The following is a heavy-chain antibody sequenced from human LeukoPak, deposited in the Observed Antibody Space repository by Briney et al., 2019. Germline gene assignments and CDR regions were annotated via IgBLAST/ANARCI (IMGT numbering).Heavy chain of an antibody. J-gene: IGHJ4*02. CDR2: ISWNSGSI. Sequence: GRSLRLSCAASGFTFDDYAMHWVRHAPGKGLEWVSGISWNSGSIGYADSVKGRFTISRDNAKNSLYLQMNSLRAEDTALYYCAKDPWELLGEGYFDYWGQGTLVTVSS. CDR3: AKDPWELLGEGYFDY. D-gene: IGHD1-26*01. CDR1: GFTFDDYA. V-gene: IGHV3-9*01.